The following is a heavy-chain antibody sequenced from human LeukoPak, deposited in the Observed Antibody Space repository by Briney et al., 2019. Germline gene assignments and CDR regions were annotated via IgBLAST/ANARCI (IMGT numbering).Heavy chain of an antibody. J-gene: IGHJ4*02. Sequence: GGSLRLSCAASGFTFSRYWMSWVRQAPGKGLEWVANIKEDGSAKYSVDSVKGRFTISRDNAKNTLYLQMNSLRAEDTAVYYCARDSPGYGAYDLGWGQGTLVTVSS. CDR3: ARDSPGYGAYDLG. CDR2: IKEDGSAK. CDR1: GFTFSRYW. D-gene: IGHD5-12*01. V-gene: IGHV3-7*04.